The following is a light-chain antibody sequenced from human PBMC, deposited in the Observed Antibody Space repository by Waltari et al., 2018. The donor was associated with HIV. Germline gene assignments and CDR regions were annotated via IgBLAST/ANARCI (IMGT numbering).Light chain of an antibody. CDR2: DDT. Sequence: SYVLTQPPSVSVAPGQTARITCGGNNIGSKSVHWYQQKPGQAPVVVVYDDTDRPSGIPGRFSGSNSANTATLTISRVEAGDEADYYCQVRDSFTDHPVFGGGTRLTVL. CDR3: QVRDSFTDHPV. J-gene: IGLJ2*01. V-gene: IGLV3-21*02. CDR1: NIGSKS.